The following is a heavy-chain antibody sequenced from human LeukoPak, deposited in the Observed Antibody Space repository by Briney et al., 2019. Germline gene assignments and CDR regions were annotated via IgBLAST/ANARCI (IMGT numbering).Heavy chain of an antibody. V-gene: IGHV4-39*01. CDR2: IYYSGST. CDR1: GGSISSSSYY. Sequence: SETLSLTCTVSGGSISSSSYYWGWIRQPPGKGLEWIGSIYYSGSTYYNPSLKSRVTISVNTSKNQFSLKLSSVTAADTAVYYCARVYINYYGMDVWGQGTTVTVSS. J-gene: IGHJ6*02. D-gene: IGHD4-4*01. CDR3: ARVYINYYGMDV.